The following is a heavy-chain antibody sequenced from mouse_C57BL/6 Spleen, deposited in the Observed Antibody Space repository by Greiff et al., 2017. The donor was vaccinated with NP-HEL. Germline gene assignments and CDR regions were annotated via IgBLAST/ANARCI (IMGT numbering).Heavy chain of an antibody. J-gene: IGHJ4*01. CDR2: INPNYGTT. CDR3: AREGITTVVETMDY. CDR1: GYSFTDYN. D-gene: IGHD1-1*01. V-gene: IGHV1-39*01. Sequence: EVQVVESGPELVKPGASVKISCKASGYSFTDYNMNWVKQSNGKSLEWIGVINPNYGTTSYNQKFKGKATLTVDQSSSTAYMQLNSLTSEDSAVYYCAREGITTVVETMDYWGQGTSVTVSS.